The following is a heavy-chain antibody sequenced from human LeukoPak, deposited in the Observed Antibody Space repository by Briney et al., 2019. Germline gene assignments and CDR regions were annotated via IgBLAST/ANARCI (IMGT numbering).Heavy chain of an antibody. CDR1: EFTFSSYG. J-gene: IGHJ4*02. CDR3: ARSPGVTYYFDY. D-gene: IGHD6-13*01. CDR2: ISGSGSYI. Sequence: GGSLRLSCVASEFTFSSYGMHWVRQAPGKGLEWVSSISGSGSYIYYADSVKGRFTISRDNAKNSLYLQMNSLRAEDTAVYYCARSPGVTYYFDYWGQGTLLAVSS. V-gene: IGHV3-21*01.